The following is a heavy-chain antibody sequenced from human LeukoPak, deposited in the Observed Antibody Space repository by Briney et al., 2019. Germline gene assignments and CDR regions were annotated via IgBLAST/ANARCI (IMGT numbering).Heavy chain of an antibody. Sequence: LVKVSCKASGGTFSSYAISWVRQAPGQGLEWMGGIIPIFGTANYAQKFQGRVTITADESTSTAYMELSSLRSEDTAVYYCARHELPACGGDCYSHAFDIWGQGTMVTVSS. CDR1: GGTFSSYA. CDR3: ARHELPACGGDCYSHAFDI. CDR2: IIPIFGTA. D-gene: IGHD2-21*02. V-gene: IGHV1-69*13. J-gene: IGHJ3*02.